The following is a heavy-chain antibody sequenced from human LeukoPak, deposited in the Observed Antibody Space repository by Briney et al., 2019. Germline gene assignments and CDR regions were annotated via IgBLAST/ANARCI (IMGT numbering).Heavy chain of an antibody. CDR1: GRTFSRYA. Sequence: SVKVSCKASGRTFSRYAISWVRQAPGQGLEWMGGIIPIFGTANYAQKFQGRVTINADKSTSTAYMEPSSLRSEDTAVYYCARERELWLPQRRRQHDAFYIWGQGTMVTVSS. D-gene: IGHD5-18*01. CDR3: ARERELWLPQRRRQHDAFYI. J-gene: IGHJ3*02. CDR2: IIPIFGTA. V-gene: IGHV1-69*06.